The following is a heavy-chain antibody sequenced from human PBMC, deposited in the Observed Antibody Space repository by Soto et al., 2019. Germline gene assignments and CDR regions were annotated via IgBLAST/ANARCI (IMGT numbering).Heavy chain of an antibody. Sequence: PSETLSLTCAVYGGSFSGYYWSWIRQPPGKGLEWIGEINHSGSTNYNPSLKSRVTISVDTSKNQFSLKLSSVTAADTAVYYCARGGRIQLIAPFDYWGQGTLVTVSS. V-gene: IGHV4-34*01. CDR3: ARGGRIQLIAPFDY. CDR1: GGSFSGYY. J-gene: IGHJ4*02. CDR2: INHSGST. D-gene: IGHD5-18*01.